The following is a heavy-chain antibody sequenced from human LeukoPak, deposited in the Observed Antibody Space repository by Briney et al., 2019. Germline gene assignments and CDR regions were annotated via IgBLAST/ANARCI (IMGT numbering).Heavy chain of an antibody. D-gene: IGHD4-23*01. Sequence: SKTLSLTCTVSGGSISSSLYYWGWNRPAQGMGLEWIGNIYYSGTSYYNPSLRSRLTMSIDTSKNQFSLKLSSVTAADTAVYYCARYGGKRTYYFDYWGQGTLVTVSA. J-gene: IGHJ4*02. V-gene: IGHV4-39*01. CDR3: ARYGGKRTYYFDY. CDR1: GGSISSSLYY. CDR2: IYYSGTS.